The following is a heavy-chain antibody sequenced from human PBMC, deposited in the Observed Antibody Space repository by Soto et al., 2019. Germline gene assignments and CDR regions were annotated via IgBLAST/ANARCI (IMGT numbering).Heavy chain of an antibody. CDR3: AKVYVLRYFDWFDY. D-gene: IGHD3-9*01. Sequence: EVQLLESGGGLVQPGGSLRLSCAASGFTFSSYAMSWVRQAPGKGLEWVSTISSSGDTTYYADSVKGRFTISRDNSKNTQYLQMNSLRAEDTAVYYCAKVYVLRYFDWFDYWGQGTLVTVSS. CDR1: GFTFSSYA. J-gene: IGHJ4*02. V-gene: IGHV3-23*01. CDR2: ISSSGDTT.